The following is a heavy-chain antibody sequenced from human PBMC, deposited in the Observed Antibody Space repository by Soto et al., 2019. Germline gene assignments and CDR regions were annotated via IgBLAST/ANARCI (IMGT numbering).Heavy chain of an antibody. Sequence: GASVKVSCKASGYTFTSYAMHWVRQAPGQRLEWMGRINASGGNTSYAQKFQGRVTMTRDTSTSTAYMELSSLRSEDTAVYYCARGGQQLKAPVDYWGQGTLVTVSS. V-gene: IGHV1-46*01. CDR1: GYTFTSYA. D-gene: IGHD6-13*01. CDR2: INASGGNT. CDR3: ARGGQQLKAPVDY. J-gene: IGHJ4*02.